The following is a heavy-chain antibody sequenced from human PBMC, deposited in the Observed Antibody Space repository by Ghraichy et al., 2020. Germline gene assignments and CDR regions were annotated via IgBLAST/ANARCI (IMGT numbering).Heavy chain of an antibody. Sequence: LSLTCAVSGFTFSSYWMHWVRQAPGKGLVWVSRINSDGSSISYADSVKGRFTFSRDNAKNTLYLQMNSLRADDTAVYYCARGGPEYCSGGSCYAGDYWGQGTRVTVSS. V-gene: IGHV3-74*01. CDR3: ARGGPEYCSGGSCYAGDY. CDR2: INSDGSSI. J-gene: IGHJ4*02. CDR1: GFTFSSYW. D-gene: IGHD2-15*01.